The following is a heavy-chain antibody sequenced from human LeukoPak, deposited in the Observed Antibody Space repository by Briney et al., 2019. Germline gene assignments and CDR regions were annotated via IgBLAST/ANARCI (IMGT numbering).Heavy chain of an antibody. CDR2: ISSNGDNT. Sequence: GGSLRLSCSASGFPFNTYAIHWVRQAPGKGLEYVAGISSNGDNTDFADSAKGRFTISRDNSKSTLFLQMNSLRAEDTAVYFYTRDSALLGVAFDLWGQGTVVTVSS. CDR3: TRDSALLGVAFDL. D-gene: IGHD2-15*01. V-gene: IGHV3-64D*06. J-gene: IGHJ3*01. CDR1: GFPFNTYA.